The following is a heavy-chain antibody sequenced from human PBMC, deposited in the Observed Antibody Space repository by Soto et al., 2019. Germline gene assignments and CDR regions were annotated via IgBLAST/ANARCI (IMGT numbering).Heavy chain of an antibody. V-gene: IGHV4-30-4*01. CDR1: GGSISSGDYY. Sequence: QVQLQESGPGLVKPSQTLSLTCTVSGGSISSGDYYWSWIRHPPGKGLEWIWYIYYSGSTYYNPSLKVRVTISVDPSKTQFSLKLSSVTAADTAVYYCARATIVLVPAAMVSHWFDPWGQGTLVTVSS. CDR3: ARATIVLVPAAMVSHWFDP. D-gene: IGHD2-2*01. J-gene: IGHJ5*02. CDR2: IYYSGST.